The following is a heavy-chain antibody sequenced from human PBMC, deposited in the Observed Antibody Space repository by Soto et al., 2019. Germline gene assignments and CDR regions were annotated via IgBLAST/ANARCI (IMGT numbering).Heavy chain of an antibody. CDR1: GFTFNSHT. CDR3: ATVVVVAATAEYFQH. V-gene: IGHV3-30-3*01. CDR2: ISYDGSYK. D-gene: IGHD2-15*01. J-gene: IGHJ1*01. Sequence: GGSLRLSCTASGFTFNSHTMHWVRQAPGEGLEWVAVISYDGSYKFYADSVKGRFTISRGNSKSTLYLQMNSLRAEDTAVYYCATVVVVAATAEYFQHWGQGTLVTVSS.